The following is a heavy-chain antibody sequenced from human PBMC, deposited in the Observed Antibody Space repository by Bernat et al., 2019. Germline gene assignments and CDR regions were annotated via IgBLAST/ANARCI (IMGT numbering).Heavy chain of an antibody. J-gene: IGHJ1*01. CDR1: GFTFSSYG. CDR2: ISYDGSNK. V-gene: IGHV3-30*18. Sequence: QVQLVESGGGVVQPGRSLRLSCAASGFTFSSYGMHWVRQAPGKGLEWVAVISYDGSNKYYADSVKGRFTISRDNSKNTLYLQMNSLRAEDTAVYYCAKVTTPRLPGEYFQHWGQGTLVTVSS. D-gene: IGHD1-14*01. CDR3: AKVTTPRLPGEYFQH.